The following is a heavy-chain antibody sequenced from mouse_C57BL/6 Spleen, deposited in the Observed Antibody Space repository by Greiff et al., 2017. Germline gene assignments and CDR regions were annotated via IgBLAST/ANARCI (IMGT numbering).Heavy chain of an antibody. J-gene: IGHJ4*01. CDR2: IDPSDSYT. D-gene: IGHD2-4*01. Sequence: QVQLQQPGAELVMPGASVKLSCKASGYTFTSYWMHWVKQRPGQGLEWIGEIDPSDSYTNYNQKFKGKSTLTVDKSSSTAYMQLSSLTSEDSAVYYCARRGDYDYDGAMDYWGQGTSVTVSS. V-gene: IGHV1-69*01. CDR3: ARRGDYDYDGAMDY. CDR1: GYTFTSYW.